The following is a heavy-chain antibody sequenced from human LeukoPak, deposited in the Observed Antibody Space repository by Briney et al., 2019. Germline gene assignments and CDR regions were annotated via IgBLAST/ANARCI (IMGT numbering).Heavy chain of an antibody. V-gene: IGHV3-33*01. CDR1: GFTFSSYG. Sequence: GGSLRLSCAASGFTFSSYGMHWVRQAPGKGLEWVAVIWYDGSNKYHADSVKGRFTISRDNSKNTLYLQMDSLRAEDTAVYYCARGPYYYYYGMDVWGQGTTVTVSS. CDR3: ARGPYYYYYGMDV. CDR2: IWYDGSNK. J-gene: IGHJ6*02.